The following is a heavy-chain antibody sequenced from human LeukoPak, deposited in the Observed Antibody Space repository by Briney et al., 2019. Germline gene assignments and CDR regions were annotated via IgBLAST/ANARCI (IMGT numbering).Heavy chain of an antibody. J-gene: IGHJ4*02. CDR2: INPNSGGT. Sequence: ASVKVSCTASGYTFTGYYMHWVRQAPGQGLEWMGWINPNSGGTNYAQKFQGRVTMTRDTSISTAYMEPSRLRSDDTAVYYCARGREQWLVTCFDYWGQGTLVTVSS. CDR1: GYTFTGYY. V-gene: IGHV1-2*02. CDR3: ARGREQWLVTCFDY. D-gene: IGHD6-19*01.